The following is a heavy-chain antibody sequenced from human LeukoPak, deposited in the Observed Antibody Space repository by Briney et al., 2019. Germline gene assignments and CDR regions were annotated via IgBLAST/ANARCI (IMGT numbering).Heavy chain of an antibody. CDR1: GGSISSFY. CDR3: ATDGGSGNYFDY. V-gene: IGHV4-59*01. D-gene: IGHD3-16*01. J-gene: IGHJ4*02. CDR2: IYYSGST. Sequence: SETLSLTCTVSGGSISSFYWSWIRQPPGKGLEWIGYIYYSGSTNYNPSLKSRVTISVDTSKNQFSLKLSSVTAADTAVYYCATDGGSGNYFDYWGQGTLVTVSS.